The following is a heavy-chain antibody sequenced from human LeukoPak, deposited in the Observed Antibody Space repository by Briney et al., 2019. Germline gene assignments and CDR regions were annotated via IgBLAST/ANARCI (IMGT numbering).Heavy chain of an antibody. D-gene: IGHD6-19*01. CDR1: GFTFSKYW. CDR2: INTDGTVT. CDR3: ATKQWLAPPPDS. J-gene: IGHJ4*02. Sequence: GGSLRLSCAASGFTFSKYWMLWVRQAPGKGLESASRINTDGTVTTYADSVKGRFSVSRDNADNTMFLQMNSVRDEDTAVYYCATKQWLAPPPDSWGQGTPVTVSS. V-gene: IGHV3-74*01.